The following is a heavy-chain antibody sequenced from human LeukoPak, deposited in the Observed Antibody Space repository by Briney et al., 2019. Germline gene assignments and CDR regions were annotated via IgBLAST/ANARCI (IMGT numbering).Heavy chain of an antibody. J-gene: IGHJ1*01. CDR2: ISSSGSTI. Sequence: GGSLRLSCVASGFTFSSYEMNWVRQAPGKGLEWVSYISSSGSTIYYADSVKGRFTISRDNAKNSLYLQMNSLRAEDTAVYYCARAQGQRAAADVSEYFQHWGQGTLVTVSS. V-gene: IGHV3-48*03. CDR1: GFTFSSYE. D-gene: IGHD6-13*01. CDR3: ARAQGQRAAADVSEYFQH.